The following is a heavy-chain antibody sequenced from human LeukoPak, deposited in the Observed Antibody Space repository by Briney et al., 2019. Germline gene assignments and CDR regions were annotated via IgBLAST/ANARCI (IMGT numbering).Heavy chain of an antibody. CDR3: AREEGQLAV. V-gene: IGHV3-21*01. CDR2: ISTSNSYR. Sequence: GGSLRLSCAASGFTFSGYSMTWVRQAPGKGLEWVSSISTSNSYRYYADSVKGRFTISRDNAKNSLYLQMNSLRAEDTAVYYCAREEGQLAVWGQGTTVTVSS. J-gene: IGHJ6*02. D-gene: IGHD5-18*01. CDR1: GFTFSGYS.